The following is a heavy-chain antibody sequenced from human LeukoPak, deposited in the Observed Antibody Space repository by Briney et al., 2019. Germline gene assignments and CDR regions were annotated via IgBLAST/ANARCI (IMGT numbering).Heavy chain of an antibody. CDR2: ISAYNGNT. D-gene: IGHD2-2*01. CDR1: GYTFTSYG. Sequence: PRASVKLSCKASGYTFTSYGISWVRQAPGQGLEWMGWISAYNGNTNYAQKLQGRVTMTTDTSTKTAYMELRSLRSDDTAVYYCASFRYCSSTSCEFDYWGQGTLVTVSS. J-gene: IGHJ4*02. V-gene: IGHV1-18*01. CDR3: ASFRYCSSTSCEFDY.